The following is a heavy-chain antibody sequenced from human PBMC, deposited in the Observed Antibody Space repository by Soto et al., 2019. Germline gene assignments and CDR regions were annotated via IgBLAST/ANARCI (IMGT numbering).Heavy chain of an antibody. J-gene: IGHJ3*02. CDR1: GGTFSSYA. V-gene: IGHV1-69*06. CDR3: AREPHRVTYYDFWSGYYKYAFDI. D-gene: IGHD3-3*01. CDR2: IIPIFGTA. Sequence: SVKVSCKASGGTFSSYAISWVRQAPGQGLEWMGGIIPIFGTANYAQKFQGRVTITADKSTSTAYMELSSLRSEDTAVYYCAREPHRVTYYDFWSGYYKYAFDIWGQGTMVTVSS.